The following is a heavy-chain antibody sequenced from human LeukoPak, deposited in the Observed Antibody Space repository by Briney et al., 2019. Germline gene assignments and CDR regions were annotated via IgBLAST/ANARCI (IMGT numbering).Heavy chain of an antibody. D-gene: IGHD3-3*01. V-gene: IGHV1-2*02. CDR1: GYTFTGYY. J-gene: IGHJ4*02. CDR3: ARVKVIIFGVVTPFDY. Sequence: ASVKVSCKASGYTFTGYYMHWVRQAPGQGREGMGGINPNSGGTNYAQKFQGRVTMTRDTSISTAYMEQSRLRSDDTAVYYCARVKVIIFGVVTPFDYWGQGTLVTVSS. CDR2: INPNSGGT.